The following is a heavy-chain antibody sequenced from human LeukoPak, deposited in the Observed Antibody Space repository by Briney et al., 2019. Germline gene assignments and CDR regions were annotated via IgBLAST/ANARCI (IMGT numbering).Heavy chain of an antibody. CDR2: IYYSGST. CDR1: GGSISSYY. V-gene: IGHV4-59*08. CDR3: ARLKPGIAVAGRFFDY. J-gene: IGHJ4*02. Sequence: PSETLSLTCTVSGGSISSYYWSWIRQPPGKGLEWIGYIYYSGSTNYNPSLKSRVTISVDTSKNQFSLKPSSVTAADTAVYYCARLKPGIAVAGRFFDYWGQGTLVTVSS. D-gene: IGHD6-19*01.